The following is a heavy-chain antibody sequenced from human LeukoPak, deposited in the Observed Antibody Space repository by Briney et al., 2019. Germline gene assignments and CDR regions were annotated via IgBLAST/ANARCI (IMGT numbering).Heavy chain of an antibody. J-gene: IGHJ4*02. Sequence: GGSLRLSCAASGFPFSSYWMHWVRQAPGKGLVWVSRINSDGSSTTYADSVKGRFTISRDNAKNTLYLQMNSLRAEDTAVYYCARTRPRYYYGSGSYYNNWGQGTLVTVSS. CDR2: INSDGSST. CDR3: ARTRPRYYYGSGSYYNN. V-gene: IGHV3-74*01. D-gene: IGHD3-10*01. CDR1: GFPFSSYW.